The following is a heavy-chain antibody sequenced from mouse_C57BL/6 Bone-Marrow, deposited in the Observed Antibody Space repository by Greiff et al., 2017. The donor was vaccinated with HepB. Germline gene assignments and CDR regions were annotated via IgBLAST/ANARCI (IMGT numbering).Heavy chain of an antibody. D-gene: IGHD2-3*01. J-gene: IGHJ2*01. V-gene: IGHV5-6*01. CDR3: ARRGYYNY. CDR1: GFTFSSYG. CDR2: ISSGGSYT. Sequence: EVQRVESGGDLVKPGGSLKLSCAASGFTFSSYGMSWVRQTPDKRLEWVATISSGGSYTYYPDSVKGRFTISRDNAKNTLYLQMSSLKSEDTAMYYCARRGYYNYWGQGTTLTVSS.